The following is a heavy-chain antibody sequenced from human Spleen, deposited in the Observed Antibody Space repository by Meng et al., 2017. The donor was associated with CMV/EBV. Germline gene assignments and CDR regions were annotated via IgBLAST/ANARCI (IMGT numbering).Heavy chain of an antibody. CDR3: ARGKDDSFVSWFDP. CDR1: GYTFTGYY. J-gene: IGHJ5*02. CDR2: INPNSGGT. D-gene: IGHD3-22*01. Sequence: ASVKVSCKASGYTFTGYYMHWVRQAPGQGLEWMGWINPNSGGTNYAQKFQGRVTMTRDTSTSTVYMDLSSLRSEDTAVYYCARGKDDSFVSWFDPWGQGTLVTVSS. V-gene: IGHV1-2*02.